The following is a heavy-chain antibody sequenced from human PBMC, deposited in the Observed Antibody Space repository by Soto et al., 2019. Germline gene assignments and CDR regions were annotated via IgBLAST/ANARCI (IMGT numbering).Heavy chain of an antibody. Sequence: SETLSLTCNVSGASLSRYYWSWIRQPPGKGLEWIGRIYATGDTDYNPSLKSRISMSVDMSKKQFSLTLRSVTAADTAIYYCVRDRYSSSGWFDPWGQGTLVTVSS. J-gene: IGHJ5*02. CDR3: VRDRYSSSGWFDP. CDR2: IYATGDT. D-gene: IGHD3-10*01. CDR1: GASLSRYY. V-gene: IGHV4-4*07.